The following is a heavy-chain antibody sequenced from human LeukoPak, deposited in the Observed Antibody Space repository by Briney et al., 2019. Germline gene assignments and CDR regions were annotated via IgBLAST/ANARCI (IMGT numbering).Heavy chain of an antibody. CDR1: GGSISSYY. CDR3: AGRRGWHPYYFDY. D-gene: IGHD2-15*01. CDR2: IYYSGST. J-gene: IGHJ4*02. Sequence: SETLSLTCTVSGGSISSYYWSWIRQPPGKGLEWIGYIYYSGSTNYNPSLKSRVTMSVDTSKNQFSLRLKSVTAADTAVYYCAGRRGWHPYYFDYWGQGTLVAVSS. V-gene: IGHV4-59*01.